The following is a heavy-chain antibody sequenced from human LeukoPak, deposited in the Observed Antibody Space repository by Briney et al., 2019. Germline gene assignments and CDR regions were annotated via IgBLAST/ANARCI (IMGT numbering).Heavy chain of an antibody. V-gene: IGHV3-66*01. D-gene: IGHD3-10*01. Sequence: GGSLRLSCADSGFTVSSNYMSWVRQAPGKGLGCVAVIYIGGTTYYADSVKGRFTLPRDNSKNTLYLQMNSLRAEDTAVYYCARDLETVRGVMSYWGQGTLVTVSS. J-gene: IGHJ4*02. CDR1: GFTVSSNY. CDR3: ARDLETVRGVMSY. CDR2: IYIGGTT.